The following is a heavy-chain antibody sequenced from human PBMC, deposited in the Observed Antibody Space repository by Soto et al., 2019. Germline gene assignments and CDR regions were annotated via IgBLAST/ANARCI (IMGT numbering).Heavy chain of an antibody. J-gene: IGHJ6*02. CDR3: ARNCYGSGSRYGMGV. Sequence: PSETLSLTCAVSGGCISSYYWSWIRQPAGKGLEWTGRIYTSGSTNYNPSLKSRVTMSVDPSKNQFSLKLSSVTAADTAVYYCARNCYGSGSRYGMGVSGQATTVTVSS. CDR2: IYTSGST. V-gene: IGHV4-4*07. CDR1: GGCISSYY. D-gene: IGHD3-10*01.